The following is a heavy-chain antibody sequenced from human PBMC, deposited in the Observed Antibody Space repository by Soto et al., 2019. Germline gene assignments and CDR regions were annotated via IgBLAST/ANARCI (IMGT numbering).Heavy chain of an antibody. CDR3: ARVHRYGDYLDY. V-gene: IGHV4-30-4*01. CDR2: IFYSGNS. CDR1: GGSISSGDYY. D-gene: IGHD4-17*01. Sequence: SETLSLTCTVSGGSISSGDYYWSWIRRTPGKGLEWIGHIFYSGNSYYNPSLKSRVTISVDTSKNQFSLKLNSVTAADTAVYYCARVHRYGDYLDYWGQGTLVTVSS. J-gene: IGHJ4*02.